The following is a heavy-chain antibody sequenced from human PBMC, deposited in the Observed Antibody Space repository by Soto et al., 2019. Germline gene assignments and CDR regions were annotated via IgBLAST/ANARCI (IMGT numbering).Heavy chain of an antibody. CDR3: AREYYYGMDV. J-gene: IGHJ6*02. CDR2: ITGSSDYT. CDR1: GFTFSDYY. V-gene: IGHV3-11*05. Sequence: QVQLVESGGGLVRPGGSLRLSCAASGFTFSDYYMTWIRQAPGKGLEWVSYITGSSDYTNYADSVKGRFTISRDHAKKSMYLQMNSLRAEDTAVYYCAREYYYGMDVWGQGTTVTVSS.